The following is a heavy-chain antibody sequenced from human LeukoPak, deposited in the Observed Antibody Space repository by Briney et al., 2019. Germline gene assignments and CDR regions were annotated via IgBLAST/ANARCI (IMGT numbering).Heavy chain of an antibody. V-gene: IGHV3-23*01. CDR1: GFAFPTYA. CDR3: AKEPRWEQLHSFDI. Sequence: PGGSLRLSCVASGFAFPTYAMMWVRQVPGKGLEWVSSIRVSDGARFHADSVKGRFTMSRDNPKNTLFLQMNSLRPEDTAVYYCAKEPRWEQLHSFDIWGQGTTVTVSS. D-gene: IGHD1/OR15-1a*01. CDR2: IRVSDGAR. J-gene: IGHJ3*02.